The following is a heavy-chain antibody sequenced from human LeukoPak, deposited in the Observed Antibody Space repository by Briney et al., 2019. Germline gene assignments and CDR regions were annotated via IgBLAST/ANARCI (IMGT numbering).Heavy chain of an antibody. J-gene: IGHJ4*02. CDR1: SYMFNIYG. CDR3: ARSPPSTGYDRFDT. V-gene: IGHV1-18*01. D-gene: IGHD5-12*01. Sequence: ASVKVSCKASSYMFNIYGISWVRQAPGQGLEWMGWISAFNGNTNYARNFQDRVTMTTDTSTSTAYMELTSLRSDDTAVYYCARSPPSTGYDRFDTWGQGTLVTVSS. CDR2: ISAFNGNT.